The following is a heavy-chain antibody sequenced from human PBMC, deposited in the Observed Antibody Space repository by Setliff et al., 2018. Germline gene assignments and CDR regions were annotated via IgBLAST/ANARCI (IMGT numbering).Heavy chain of an antibody. CDR1: GGSISSSSYY. J-gene: IGHJ4*02. CDR3: AREAPYYNFWSGYSDY. CDR2: IYYSGST. D-gene: IGHD3-3*01. Sequence: KPSETLSLTCTVSGGSISSSSYYWGWIRQPPGKGLEWIGSIYYSGSTYYNPSLKSRVTISVDTSKNQSSLKLSSVTAADTAVYYCAREAPYYNFWSGYSDYWGQGTLVTVSS. V-gene: IGHV4-39*02.